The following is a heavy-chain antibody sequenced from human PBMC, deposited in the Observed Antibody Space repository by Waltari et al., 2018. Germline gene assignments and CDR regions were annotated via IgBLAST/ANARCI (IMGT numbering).Heavy chain of an antibody. CDR3: ARIVVPAYYYYYMDV. CDR1: GGSISSSSYY. J-gene: IGHJ6*03. CDR2: IYYSGST. Sequence: QLQLQESGPGLVKPSETLSLTCTVSGGSISSSSYYWGWIRQPPGKGLEWIGNIYYSGSTSYNPARKSRVTISVDTSKNQFSLKLSSVTAADTAVYYCARIVVPAYYYYYMDVWGKGTTVTISS. V-gene: IGHV4-39*07. D-gene: IGHD2-2*01.